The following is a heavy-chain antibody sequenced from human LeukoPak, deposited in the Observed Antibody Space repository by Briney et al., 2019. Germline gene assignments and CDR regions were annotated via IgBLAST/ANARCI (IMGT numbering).Heavy chain of an antibody. CDR2: MTPNSGDT. Sequence: ASVKVSCRASGYTFTNYGISWMRQAPGQGLEWLGWMTPNSGDTGYAQKFQGRVTMTRDTSISTAYMELSSLRSEDTAVYYCARNYYGSGTFDYWGQGTLVTVSS. CDR1: GYTFTNYG. J-gene: IGHJ4*02. V-gene: IGHV1-8*02. D-gene: IGHD3-10*01. CDR3: ARNYYGSGTFDY.